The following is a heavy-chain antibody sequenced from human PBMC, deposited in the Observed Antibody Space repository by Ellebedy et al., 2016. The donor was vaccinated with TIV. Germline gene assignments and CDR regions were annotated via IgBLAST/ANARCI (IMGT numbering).Heavy chain of an antibody. CDR2: ISYDGSNK. D-gene: IGHD3-3*01. V-gene: IGHV3-30-3*01. J-gene: IGHJ4*02. CDR1: GFTFSSYA. CDR3: ARGGITIPHFDY. Sequence: GESLKISCAASGFTFSSYAMHWVRQAPGKGLEWVTVISYDGSNKYYTDSVKGRFTISRDNAKNSLYLQMNSLRDEDTAVYYCARGGITIPHFDYWGQGTLVTVSS.